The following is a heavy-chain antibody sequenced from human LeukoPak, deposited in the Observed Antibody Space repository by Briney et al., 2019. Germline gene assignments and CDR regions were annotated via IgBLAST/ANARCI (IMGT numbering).Heavy chain of an antibody. CDR1: GGSISSYY. J-gene: IGHJ5*02. CDR3: ARGGWYKEGWFDP. CDR2: IYYSGST. V-gene: IGHV4-59*01. D-gene: IGHD6-19*01. Sequence: SETLSLTCTVSGGSISSYYWSWIRQPPGKGLEWIGYIYYSGSTNYNPSLKSRVTISVDTSKNQFSLKLSSVTAADTAVYYCARGGWYKEGWFDPWGQGILVTVSS.